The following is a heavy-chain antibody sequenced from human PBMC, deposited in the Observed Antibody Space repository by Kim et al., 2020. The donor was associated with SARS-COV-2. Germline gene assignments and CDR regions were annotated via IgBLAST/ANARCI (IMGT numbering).Heavy chain of an antibody. CDR2: IFYSGST. CDR3: ACASGWYSGHDY. Sequence: SETLSLTCTVSGGSISNYYWTWIRQPPGKRLEWIGYIFYSGSTDYNPSLRSRVTLSVDTSKNQFSLKLRSMTAADTAVYYCACASGWYSGHDYWGQGTLVTVSS. J-gene: IGHJ4*02. D-gene: IGHD6-19*01. CDR1: GGSISNYY. V-gene: IGHV4-59*01.